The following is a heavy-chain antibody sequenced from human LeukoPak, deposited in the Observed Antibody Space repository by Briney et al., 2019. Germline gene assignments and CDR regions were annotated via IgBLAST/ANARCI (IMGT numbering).Heavy chain of an antibody. J-gene: IGHJ4*02. V-gene: IGHV4-30-4*01. CDR1: GGSISSYY. CDR2: IYYSGST. Sequence: SETLSLTCTVSGGSISSYYWSWIRQPPWKGLEWIGYIYYSGSTYYNPSLKSRVTISVDTSKNQFSLKLSSVTAADTAVYYCARDRGYGGNPFDYWGQGTLVTVSS. D-gene: IGHD4-23*01. CDR3: ARDRGYGGNPFDY.